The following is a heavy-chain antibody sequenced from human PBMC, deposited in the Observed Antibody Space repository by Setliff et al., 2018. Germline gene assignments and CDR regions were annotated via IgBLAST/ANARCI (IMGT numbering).Heavy chain of an antibody. V-gene: IGHV4-59*11. CDR1: GGSIDSHY. J-gene: IGHJ3*02. D-gene: IGHD3-3*01. CDR2: IYYSGNT. Sequence: SETLSLTFSVSGGSIDSHYWSWIRQPPGKGLEWIGSIYYSGNTNYNPSLKSRVTISIDTSKNQFSLKLSSVTAADTAVYHCARGKTFFGAFIRAFDIWGQGRMVTVS. CDR3: ARGKTFFGAFIRAFDI.